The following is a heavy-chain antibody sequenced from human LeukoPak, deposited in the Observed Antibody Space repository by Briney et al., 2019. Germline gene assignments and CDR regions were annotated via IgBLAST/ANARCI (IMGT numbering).Heavy chain of an antibody. D-gene: IGHD3-3*01. CDR1: GGSFSGYY. Sequence: PSETLSLTCAVYGGSFSGYYWSWIRQPPGKGLEWIGEINHSGSTNYNPSLKSRVTISVDKAKKQFSLQVSSVTAADTAVYYCAGRQGRFLEYLLRGYYFDYWGQGTLVTVSS. CDR3: AGRQGRFLEYLLRGYYFDY. J-gene: IGHJ4*02. CDR2: INHSGST. V-gene: IGHV4-34*01.